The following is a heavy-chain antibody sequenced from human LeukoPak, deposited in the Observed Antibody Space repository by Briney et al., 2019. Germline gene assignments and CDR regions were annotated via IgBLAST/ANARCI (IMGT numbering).Heavy chain of an antibody. V-gene: IGHV4-4*07. Sequence: PSETLSLTCAVYGGSFSGYYWSWIRQPAGKGLEWIGRIYTSGSTNYNPSLKSRVTISVDTSKNQFSLELSSVTAADTAVYYCARDAGGYDSSYFDSYYMDVWGKGTTVTIYS. CDR2: IYTSGST. CDR1: GGSFSGYY. CDR3: ARDAGGYDSSYFDSYYMDV. D-gene: IGHD5-12*01. J-gene: IGHJ6*03.